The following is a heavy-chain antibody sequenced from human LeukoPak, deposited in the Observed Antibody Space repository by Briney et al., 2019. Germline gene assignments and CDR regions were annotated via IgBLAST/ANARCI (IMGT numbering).Heavy chain of an antibody. CDR3: SKWKAIVLVPEARSPIDY. CDR1: GFTFSSYG. CDR2: IRYDGSNK. D-gene: IGHD2-2*01. J-gene: IGHJ4*02. Sequence: GGSLRLSCAASGFTFSSYGMHWVRQAPGKGLEWVAFIRYDGSNKYYADSVKGRFTISRDNSKNTLYLQMNSLRAKDTAVYYCSKWKAIVLVPEARSPIDYWGQGTLVTVSS. V-gene: IGHV3-30*02.